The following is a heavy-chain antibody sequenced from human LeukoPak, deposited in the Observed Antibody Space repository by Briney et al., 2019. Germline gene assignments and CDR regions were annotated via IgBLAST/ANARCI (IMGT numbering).Heavy chain of an antibody. D-gene: IGHD4-17*01. Sequence: GGSLRLSCAASGFTFSSCEMNWVRQAPGKGLEWVSYISSSGDTIYYADSVKGRFTISRDNAKNSLYLQMNSLRAEDTAVYYCARATTVTRWVYFDYWGQGTLVTVSS. V-gene: IGHV3-48*03. CDR2: ISSSGDTI. CDR1: GFTFSSCE. J-gene: IGHJ4*02. CDR3: ARATTVTRWVYFDY.